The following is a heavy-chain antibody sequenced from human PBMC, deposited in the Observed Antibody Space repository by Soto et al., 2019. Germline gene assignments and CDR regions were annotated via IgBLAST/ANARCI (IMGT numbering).Heavy chain of an antibody. Sequence: QVQLVESGGGVVQPGRSLRLSCAASGFTFSSYAMHWVRQAPGKGLEWVAVLSYDGSNKYYADSVKGRFTISRDNSKNTLYLQMNSLRAEDTAVYYCAREGGSGCLQDWGQGTLVTVSS. CDR1: GFTFSSYA. J-gene: IGHJ4*02. D-gene: IGHD6-19*01. CDR3: AREGGSGCLQD. V-gene: IGHV3-30-3*01. CDR2: LSYDGSNK.